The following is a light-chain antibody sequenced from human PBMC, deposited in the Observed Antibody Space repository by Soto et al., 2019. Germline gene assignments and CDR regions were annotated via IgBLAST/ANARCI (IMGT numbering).Light chain of an antibody. CDR2: EVT. CDR1: SSDVGFYNY. V-gene: IGLV2-14*01. Sequence: QSALTQPASVSGSPGQSITIYCSGTSSDVGFYNYVSWFQQYPGKAPKLMIFEVTNRPSGVSDRFSGSKYDNTASLTISVLQAEDEADYFCTSYTTSSTWGFGGGTKGTVL. CDR3: TSYTTSSTWG. J-gene: IGLJ2*01.